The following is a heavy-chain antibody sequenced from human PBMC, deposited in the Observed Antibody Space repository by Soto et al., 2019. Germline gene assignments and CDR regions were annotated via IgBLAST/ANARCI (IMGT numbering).Heavy chain of an antibody. V-gene: IGHV4-39*02. D-gene: IGHD2-15*01. J-gene: IGHJ4*02. Sequence: QFQLQESGPGLVKPSETLSLTCTVSGGSITSNFFYRGWIRRPPGKGLEWIGSIYRDGSTYYSPSLKSRVTISLDTSNNRFSLKLSSVTAADTAVYFCGKVLIGATGHTDFDSWGQGTQVTVSS. CDR1: GGSITSNFFY. CDR3: GKVLIGATGHTDFDS. CDR2: IYRDGST.